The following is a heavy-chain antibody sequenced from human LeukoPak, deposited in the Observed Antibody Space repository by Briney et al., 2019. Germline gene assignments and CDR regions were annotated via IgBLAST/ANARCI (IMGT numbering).Heavy chain of an antibody. D-gene: IGHD3-10*01. V-gene: IGHV3-23*01. J-gene: IGHJ5*02. CDR3: ASGYGSGSGT. CDR2: ISGSGGST. CDR1: GFTFSSYA. Sequence: GGSLRLSCAASGFTFSSYAMSWVRQAPGKGLEWVSAISGSGGSTYYPDSVKGRFTISRDNSKNTLYLQMNSLRAEDTAVYYCASGYGSGSGTWGQGTLVTVSS.